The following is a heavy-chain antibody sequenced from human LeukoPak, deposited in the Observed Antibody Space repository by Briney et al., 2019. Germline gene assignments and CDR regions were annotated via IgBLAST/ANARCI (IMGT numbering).Heavy chain of an antibody. Sequence: KPGGSLRLSCAASGFTFSSYNMNWVRQAPGKGLEWVSSISSSSDYIYYADSVKGRFTISRDNAKNSLYLQMKSLRAEDTAVYYCANSGSYSRWFDPWGQGTLVTVSS. V-gene: IGHV3-21*04. J-gene: IGHJ5*02. CDR1: GFTFSSYN. CDR2: ISSSSDYI. CDR3: ANSGSYSRWFDP. D-gene: IGHD1-26*01.